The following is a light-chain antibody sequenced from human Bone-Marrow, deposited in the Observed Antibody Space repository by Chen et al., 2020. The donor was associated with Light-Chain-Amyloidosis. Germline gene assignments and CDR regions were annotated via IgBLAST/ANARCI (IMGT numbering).Light chain of an antibody. J-gene: IGLJ2*01. CDR3: XSADXSGTYEVI. Sequence: YELXXPPSVSVSPGQTAXXXCSXHDLPXKYAYWYQQXXGQAXVLVIXREXXRPSGISERFAGASSGTXATXXISGVXAEXXADYHXXSADXSGTYEVIFGXGTKLTVL. V-gene: IGLV3-25*03. CDR2: REX. CDR1: DLPXKY.